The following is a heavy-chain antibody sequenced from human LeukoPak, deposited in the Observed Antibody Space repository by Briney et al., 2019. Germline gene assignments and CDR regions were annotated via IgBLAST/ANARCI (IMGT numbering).Heavy chain of an antibody. Sequence: KPSETLSLTCTVSGGSISSYHWSWIRQPPGKGLQWIGFIYSSGSTSYNPSLKSRVTISVDTSKNQFSLRLSSVTSADTAVYYCARGNSGYDYAFDIWGRGTMVTFSP. CDR3: ARGNSGYDYAFDI. D-gene: IGHD5-12*01. V-gene: IGHV4-59*01. J-gene: IGHJ3*02. CDR2: IYSSGST. CDR1: GGSISSYH.